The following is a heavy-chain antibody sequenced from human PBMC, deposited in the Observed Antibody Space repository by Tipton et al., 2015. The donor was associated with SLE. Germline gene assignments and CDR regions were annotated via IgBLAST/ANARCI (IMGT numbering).Heavy chain of an antibody. D-gene: IGHD2-2*01. V-gene: IGHV4-59*11. CDR2: VYYSGST. J-gene: IGHJ4*02. Sequence: LRLSCTVSGGSISSHYWSWIRQPPGKGLEWIGYVYYSGSTYYNPSLKSRVTISVDTSKNQFSLKLSSVTAADTAVYYCARGSPLVPGLIDYWGQGTLVTVSS. CDR3: ARGSPLVPGLIDY. CDR1: GGSISSHY.